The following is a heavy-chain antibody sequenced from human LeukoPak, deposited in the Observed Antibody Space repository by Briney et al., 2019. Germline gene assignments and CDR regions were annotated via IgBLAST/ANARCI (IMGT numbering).Heavy chain of an antibody. J-gene: IGHJ3*02. D-gene: IGHD1-26*01. Sequence: GGSLRLSCAASGFALSNYWMSWVRQAPGKGLEWVANIKQDGSEKYYVDSVKGRFTISRDNAKNSLYLQMNSLRAEDTAVYYCARDRATSPGSAFDIWGQGTMVTVSS. V-gene: IGHV3-7*01. CDR3: ARDRATSPGSAFDI. CDR1: GFALSNYW. CDR2: IKQDGSEK.